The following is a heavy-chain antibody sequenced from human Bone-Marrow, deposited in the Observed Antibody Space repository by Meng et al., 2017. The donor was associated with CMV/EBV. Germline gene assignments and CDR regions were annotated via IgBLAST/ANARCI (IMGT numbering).Heavy chain of an antibody. J-gene: IGHJ2*01. CDR2: TYYRSKWCD. Sequence: SQTLSLTCAISGDSVSSNGAAWHWIRQSPSRGLEWLGKTYYRSKWCDDYAVSVKSRITIDPDTSKNQFSLRLNSVTPEDTAVYYCARGVSSWYFDLWGPGTLVTVSS. V-gene: IGHV6-1*01. CDR3: ARGVSSWYFDL. D-gene: IGHD6-6*01. CDR1: GDSVSSNGAA.